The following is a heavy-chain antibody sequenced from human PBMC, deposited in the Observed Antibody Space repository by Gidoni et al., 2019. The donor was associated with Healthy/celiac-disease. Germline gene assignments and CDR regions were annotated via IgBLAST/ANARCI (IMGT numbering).Heavy chain of an antibody. CDR3: ARAGDSSGYYFGNWFDP. D-gene: IGHD3-22*01. CDR1: GCTFSSYA. CDR2: ISYDGSNK. V-gene: IGHV3-30*16. Sequence: QVQLVESGGGVVQPGRSLRLSCAASGCTFSSYAMHWVRQAPGKGLEGVAVISYDGSNKYYADSVKGRFTISRDNSKNTLYLQMNSLRAEDTAVYYCARAGDSSGYYFGNWFDPWGQGTLVTVSS. J-gene: IGHJ5*02.